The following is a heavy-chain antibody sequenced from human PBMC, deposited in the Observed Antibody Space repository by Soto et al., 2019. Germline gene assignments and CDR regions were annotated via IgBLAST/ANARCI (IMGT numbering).Heavy chain of an antibody. CDR2: TYYRSRWQT. CDR1: GDSVSSNDAT. D-gene: IGHD3-16*01. J-gene: IGHJ5*01. V-gene: IGHV6-1*01. Sequence: QVQLQQSGPGLVKPSQTLSLTCAISGDSVSSNDATWDWIRQSPSRGLEWLGRTYYRSRWQTDSAISVKSRISINPDTSNNQVPLQLNSVTPDDTAVYYCARLIGNSWLDSWGQGTLVTVSS. CDR3: ARLIGNSWLDS.